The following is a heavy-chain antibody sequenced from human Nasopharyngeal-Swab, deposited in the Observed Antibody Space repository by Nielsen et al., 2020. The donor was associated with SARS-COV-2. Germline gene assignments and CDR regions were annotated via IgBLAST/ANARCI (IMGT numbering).Heavy chain of an antibody. V-gene: IGHV3-23*01. Sequence: WIRQPPGKGLEWVSAISGSGGSTYYADSVKGRFTISRDNSKNTLYLQMNSLRAEDTAVYYCAKDLSLYGSGSYYINPSPFDYWGQGTLVTVSS. J-gene: IGHJ4*02. CDR3: AKDLSLYGSGSYYINPSPFDY. D-gene: IGHD3-10*01. CDR2: ISGSGGST.